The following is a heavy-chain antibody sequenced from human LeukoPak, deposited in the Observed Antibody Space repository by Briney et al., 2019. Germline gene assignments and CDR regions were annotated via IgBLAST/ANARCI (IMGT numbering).Heavy chain of an antibody. J-gene: IGHJ4*02. Sequence: SETLSLTCTVSGYSISSGYYWGWIRPPPGKGLEWIGSIYHSGSTYYNPSLKSRVTISVDTSKNQFSLKLSSVTAADTAVYYCARGMDTAMVTVDYWGQGTLVTVSS. CDR2: IYHSGST. CDR3: ARGMDTAMVTVDY. CDR1: GYSISSGYY. D-gene: IGHD5-18*01. V-gene: IGHV4-38-2*02.